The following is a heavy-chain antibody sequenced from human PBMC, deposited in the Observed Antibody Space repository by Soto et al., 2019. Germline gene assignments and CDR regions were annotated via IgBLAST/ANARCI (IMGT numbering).Heavy chain of an antibody. J-gene: IGHJ4*02. V-gene: IGHV4-30-4*01. Sequence: SETLSLTCTVSGDSISSGDYNWSWLRQPPGKGLEWIGYIYYSGSTYYNPSLKSRVTMSVDTSQNQFSLQLSSVTAADTAVYYRARVEVENYFDYWGQGTLVTVSS. CDR1: GDSISSGDYN. D-gene: IGHD2-15*01. CDR3: ARVEVENYFDY. CDR2: IYYSGST.